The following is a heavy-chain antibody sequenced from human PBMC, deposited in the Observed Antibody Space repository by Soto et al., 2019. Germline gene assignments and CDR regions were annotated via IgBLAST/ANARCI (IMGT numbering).Heavy chain of an antibody. CDR1: GGSISSYY. D-gene: IGHD3-9*01. J-gene: IGHJ4*02. Sequence: SETLSLTCTVSGGSISSYYWSWIRQPPGKGLEWIGYIYYSGSTNYNPSLKSRVTISVDTSKNQFSLKLSSVTAADTAVYYCARLRYFDWFFDYWGQGTLVTVSS. CDR3: ARLRYFDWFFDY. V-gene: IGHV4-59*08. CDR2: IYYSGST.